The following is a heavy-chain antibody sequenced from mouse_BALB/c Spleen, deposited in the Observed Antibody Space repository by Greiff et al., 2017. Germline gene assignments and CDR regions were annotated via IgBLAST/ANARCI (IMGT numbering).Heavy chain of an antibody. D-gene: IGHD3-1*01. V-gene: IGHV4-1*02. CDR2: INPDSSTI. CDR3: ARREQLGRGFAY. Sequence: VEPGGSLKLPCAASGFDFSRYWMSWVRQAPGKGLEWIGEINPDSSTINYTPSLKDKFIISRDNANNTLYLQMSKVRSEDTALYYCARREQLGRGFAYWGQGTLVTVSA. J-gene: IGHJ3*01. CDR1: GFDFSRYW.